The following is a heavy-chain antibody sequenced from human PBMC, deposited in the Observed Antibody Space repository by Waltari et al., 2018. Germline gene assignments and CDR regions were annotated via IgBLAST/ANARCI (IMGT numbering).Heavy chain of an antibody. J-gene: IGHJ6*04. CDR2: IRSRRNNHAS. D-gene: IGHD1-26*01. V-gene: IGHV3-73*01. CDR3: IRFHMELYMDV. Sequence: EVQLVESGGGLVQPGGSLTVSCAASGLTFSDSAIHWVRQASGKGRGGGGRIRSRRNNHASAYAASVKGRFTSTRDDSENMGYLQMNSLKTEDTAGYYCIRFHMELYMDVWGKGATVTVSS. CDR1: GLTFSDSA.